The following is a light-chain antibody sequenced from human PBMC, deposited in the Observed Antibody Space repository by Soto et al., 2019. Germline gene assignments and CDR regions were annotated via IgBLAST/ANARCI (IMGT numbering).Light chain of an antibody. CDR1: QSISSRL. Sequence: DIGLTQSPGTLSLSPGERATLSCRASQSISSRLLGGYQQKPGQAPRLLIYGASTRATGIPDRFSGSGSGTDFTLTISRLEAEDFAVYYCQQYGSSPRTFGQGTKVEVK. CDR3: QQYGSSPRT. CDR2: GAS. V-gene: IGKV3-20*01. J-gene: IGKJ1*01.